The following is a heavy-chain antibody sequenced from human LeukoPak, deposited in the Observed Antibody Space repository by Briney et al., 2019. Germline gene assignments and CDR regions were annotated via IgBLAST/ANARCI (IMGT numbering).Heavy chain of an antibody. CDR2: ISSSSYI. J-gene: IGHJ4*02. D-gene: IGHD1-1*01. V-gene: IGHV3-21*01. Sequence: GGSLRLSCAASGFTFSSYSMNWVRQAPGKGLEWVSSISSSSYIYYADSVKGRFTISRDNAKNSLYLQMNSLRAEDTAVYYCARGPPTSGFDYWGQGTLVTVSS. CDR1: GFTFSSYS. CDR3: ARGPPTSGFDY.